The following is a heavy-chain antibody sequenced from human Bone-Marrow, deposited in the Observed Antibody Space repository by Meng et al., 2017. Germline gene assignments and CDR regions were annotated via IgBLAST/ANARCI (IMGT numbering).Heavy chain of an antibody. CDR2: ISGGST. CDR1: GFTVSSNE. J-gene: IGHJ4*02. D-gene: IGHD3-10*01. Sequence: GESLKISCAASGFTVSSNEMSWVRQAPGKGLEWVSSISGGSTYYADSRKGRFTISRDNSKNTMHLQMNSLRAEDTAVYYCATGAEGLLWFGESGFDYWGQGTLVTVSS. CDR3: ATGAEGLLWFGESGFDY. V-gene: IGHV3-38-3*01.